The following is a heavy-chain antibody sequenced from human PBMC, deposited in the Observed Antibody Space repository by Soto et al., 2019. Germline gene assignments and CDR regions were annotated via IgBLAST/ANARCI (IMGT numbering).Heavy chain of an antibody. V-gene: IGHV5-51*01. CDR3: ARHGEGYCSGGSCLYYGMDV. Sequence: PGGSLKISCKGSGYSFTTHWIVWVRQMPEKGLEWVGIIYPGDSETRYSPSFQGQVSISADQSTSTAYLQWSSLKASDSAIYYCARHGEGYCSGGSCLYYGMDVWGQGTTVTVSS. D-gene: IGHD2-15*01. J-gene: IGHJ6*02. CDR2: IYPGDSET. CDR1: GYSFTTHW.